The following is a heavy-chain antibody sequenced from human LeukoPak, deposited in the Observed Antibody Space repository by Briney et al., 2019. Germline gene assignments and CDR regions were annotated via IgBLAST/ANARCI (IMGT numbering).Heavy chain of an antibody. Sequence: SVKVSCKASGGTFSSYAISWVRQAPGQGLEWMGGIIPIFGTANYAQKFQGRVTITADESTSTAYMELSRLRSDDTAVYYCARDMDSGPDFFDYWGLGTLVTVSS. V-gene: IGHV1-69*13. CDR2: IIPIFGTA. CDR3: ARDMDSGPDFFDY. D-gene: IGHD1-26*01. CDR1: GGTFSSYA. J-gene: IGHJ4*02.